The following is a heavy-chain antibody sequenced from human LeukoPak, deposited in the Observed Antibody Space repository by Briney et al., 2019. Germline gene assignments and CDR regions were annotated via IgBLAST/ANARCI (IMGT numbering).Heavy chain of an antibody. CDR3: ASRDGYNFAGYFDY. V-gene: IGHV1-69*05. J-gene: IGHJ4*02. D-gene: IGHD5-24*01. Sequence: SVKVSCKASGGTFSSYAISWVRQAPGQGLEWMGGIIPIFGTANYAQKFQGRVTITTDESTSTAYMELSSLRSVDTAVYYCASRDGYNFAGYFDYWGQGTLVTVSS. CDR2: IIPIFGTA. CDR1: GGTFSSYA.